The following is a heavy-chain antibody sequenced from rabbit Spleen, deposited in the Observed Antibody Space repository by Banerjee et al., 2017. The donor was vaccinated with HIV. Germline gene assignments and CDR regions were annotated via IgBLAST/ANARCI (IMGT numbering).Heavy chain of an antibody. CDR2: IHSENTGRT. Sequence: QEQLVESGGGLVQPGGSLKLSCKASGFDLNTYGVSWVRQAPGKGLEWIGCIHSENTGRTYYASWAKGRSTISKTSSTTVTLQMTSLTAADTATYFCARDLVAVIGWNFYLWGPGTLVTVS. CDR3: ARDLVAVIGWNFYL. V-gene: IGHV1S45*01. D-gene: IGHD1-1*01. J-gene: IGHJ4*01. CDR1: GFDLNTYG.